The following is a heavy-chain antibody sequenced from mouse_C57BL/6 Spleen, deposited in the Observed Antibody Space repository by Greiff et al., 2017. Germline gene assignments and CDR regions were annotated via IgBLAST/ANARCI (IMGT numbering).Heavy chain of an antibody. V-gene: IGHV5-6*01. CDR3: ARHTELGPIDY. J-gene: IGHJ2*01. CDR1: GFTFSSYG. Sequence: EVQGVESGGDLVKPGGSLKLSCAASGFTFSSYGMSWVRQTPDKRLEWVATISSGGSYTYYPDSVKGRFTISRDNAKNTLYLQMSSLKSEDTAMYYCARHTELGPIDYWGQGTTLTVSS. CDR2: ISSGGSYT. D-gene: IGHD4-1*01.